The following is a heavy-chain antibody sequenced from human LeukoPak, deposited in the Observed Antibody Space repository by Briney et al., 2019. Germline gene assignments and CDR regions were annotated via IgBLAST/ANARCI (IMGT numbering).Heavy chain of an antibody. V-gene: IGHV3-30-3*01. CDR2: ISYDGSNK. CDR1: GFTFSSYA. D-gene: IGHD1-7*01. Sequence: GGSLRLSCAASGFTFSSYAMHWVRQAPGKGLEWEAVISYDGSNKYYADSVKGRFTISRDNSKNTLYLQMNSLRAEDTAVHYCARDYNWNYPVYWGQGTPVTVSS. J-gene: IGHJ4*02. CDR3: ARDYNWNYPVY.